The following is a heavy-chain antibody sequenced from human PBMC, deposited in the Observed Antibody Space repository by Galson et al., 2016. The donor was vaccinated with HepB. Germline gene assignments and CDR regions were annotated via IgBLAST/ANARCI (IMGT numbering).Heavy chain of an antibody. J-gene: IGHJ3*02. CDR2: IYWDDDK. D-gene: IGHD2-2*01. CDR3: AHSVPVNIYRTFDI. V-gene: IGHV2-5*02. CDR1: GFSLTTSGVA. Sequence: PALVKPTQTLTLTCSFSGFSLTTSGVAVGWIRQPPGKALEWLALIYWDDDKRYSPSLKSRLIITKDTSKNQVVLTMTNMDPVDTATYYCAHSVPVNIYRTFDIWGQGTTVTVSS.